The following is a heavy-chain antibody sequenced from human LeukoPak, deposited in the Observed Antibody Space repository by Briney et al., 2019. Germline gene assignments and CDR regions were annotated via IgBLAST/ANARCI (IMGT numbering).Heavy chain of an antibody. CDR1: GGSFSGYY. D-gene: IGHD2-21*02. CDR2: INHSGST. Sequence: SETLSLTCAVYGGSFSGYYWSWIRQPPGKGLEWIGEINHSGSTNYNPSLKSRVTISVDTSKNQFSLKLSSVTAADTAVYYCAMLPAYCGGDCLGSDYWGQGTLVTVSS. J-gene: IGHJ4*02. V-gene: IGHV4-34*01. CDR3: AMLPAYCGGDCLGSDY.